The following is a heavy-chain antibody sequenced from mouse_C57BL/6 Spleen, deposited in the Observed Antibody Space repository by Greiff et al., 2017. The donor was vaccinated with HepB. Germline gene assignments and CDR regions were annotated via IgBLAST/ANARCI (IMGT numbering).Heavy chain of an antibody. CDR2: IDPEDGDT. D-gene: IGHD3-2*02. V-gene: IGHV14-1*01. CDR3: TTVATQATGYYFDY. Sequence: EVQLQQSGAELVRPGASVKLSCTASGFNIKDYYMHWVKQRPEQGLEWIGRIDPEDGDTEYAPKFQGKATMTADTSSNPAYLHLSSLTSEDTAVYYCTTVATQATGYYFDYWGQGTTLTVSS. J-gene: IGHJ2*01. CDR1: GFNIKDYY.